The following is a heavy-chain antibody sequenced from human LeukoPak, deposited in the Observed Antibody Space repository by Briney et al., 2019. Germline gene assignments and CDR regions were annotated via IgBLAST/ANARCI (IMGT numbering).Heavy chain of an antibody. J-gene: IGHJ4*02. Sequence: ASVKVSCKASGYTFTGYNMQWLRQAPGQGLEWMGWINPNSGGTNYAQKFQGRVTMTRDTSISTDYVELSRLRSDDTAVYYCARDGHFDDWGQGTLVTVSS. CDR3: ARDGHFDD. CDR2: INPNSGGT. V-gene: IGHV1-2*02. CDR1: GYTFTGYN.